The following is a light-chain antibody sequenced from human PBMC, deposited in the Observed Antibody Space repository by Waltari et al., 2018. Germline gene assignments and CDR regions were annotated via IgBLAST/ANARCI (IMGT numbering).Light chain of an antibody. J-gene: IGKJ4*01. CDR3: QQYYSTPT. V-gene: IGKV1-9*01. CDR2: AAS. Sequence: DIQLTQSPSFLSASVGDRVTITSRASQGISGYLARYQQRPGKGPKLLIYAASTLQSGVPSRFSGSGSGADFTLTISSLQAEDVAVYYCQQYYSTPTFGGGTKVEIK. CDR1: QGISGY.